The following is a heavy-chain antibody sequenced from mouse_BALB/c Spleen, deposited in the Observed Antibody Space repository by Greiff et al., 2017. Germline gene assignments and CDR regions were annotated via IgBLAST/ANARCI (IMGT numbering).Heavy chain of an antibody. D-gene: IGHD1-1*01. CDR3: ARAYGSRDYAMDY. CDR1: GYTFTDYA. V-gene: IGHV1S137*01. Sequence: VQLQQSGAELVRPGVSVKISCKGSGYTFTDYAMHWVKQSHAKSLEWIGVISTYYGDASYNQKFKGKATMTVDKSSSTAYMELARLTSEDSAIYYCARAYGSRDYAMDYWGQGTSVTVSS. CDR2: ISTYYGDA. J-gene: IGHJ4*01.